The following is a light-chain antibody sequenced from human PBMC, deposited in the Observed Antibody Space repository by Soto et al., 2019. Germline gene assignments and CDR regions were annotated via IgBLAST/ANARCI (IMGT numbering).Light chain of an antibody. V-gene: IGLV1-51*01. CDR2: EVT. Sequence: QSVLTQPPSVSAAPGQKVTISCSGSSSNIGGNSVSWYQQLPGTAPKLIIFEVTERPSGISDRFSASKSGFTASLTISGLQPEDEAVYFCSSYAGHVPKFGGGTK. CDR1: SSNIGGNS. CDR3: SSYAGHVPK. J-gene: IGLJ3*02.